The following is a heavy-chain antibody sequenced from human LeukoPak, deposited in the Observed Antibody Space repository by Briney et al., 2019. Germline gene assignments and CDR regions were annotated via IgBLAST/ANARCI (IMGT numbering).Heavy chain of an antibody. J-gene: IGHJ4*02. CDR1: GYGFTGYF. Sequence: GASVKVSCKASGYGFTGYFMHWVRQAPGQGLEWMGWINPDSGGTNYAQKFRGGVTLTRDTSIYTAYMELSRLRSDDTAVYYCVRDLFFAAAEREGDDYWGQGTLVTVSS. CDR3: VRDLFFAAAEREGDDY. V-gene: IGHV1-2*02. D-gene: IGHD6-13*01. CDR2: INPDSGGT.